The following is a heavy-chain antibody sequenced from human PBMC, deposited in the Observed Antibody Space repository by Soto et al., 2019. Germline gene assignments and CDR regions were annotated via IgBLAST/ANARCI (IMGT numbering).Heavy chain of an antibody. CDR1: GFTFSSYS. Sequence: PGGSLRLSCAASGFTFSSYSMNWVRQAPGKGLEWVSYISSSSSIIYYADSVKGRFTISRDNAKNSLYLQMNSLRDEDTAVYYCAKLISSGSTHPTDYWGQGTLVTVSS. D-gene: IGHD3-10*01. J-gene: IGHJ4*02. CDR3: AKLISSGSTHPTDY. CDR2: ISSSSSII. V-gene: IGHV3-48*02.